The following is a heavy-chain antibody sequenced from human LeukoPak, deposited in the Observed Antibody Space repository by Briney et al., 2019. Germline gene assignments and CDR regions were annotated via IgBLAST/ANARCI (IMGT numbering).Heavy chain of an antibody. CDR2: IYYSKNT. Sequence: SETLSLTCTVSGGSISSSSAYWGWIRQPPGKGREWIVSIYYSKNTYYNPSLKSRITITADTSKNQFSLTLGSVSATDTAVYYCVSPRGFSYGYFDYWGQGTLVTVSS. D-gene: IGHD5-18*01. V-gene: IGHV4-39*01. J-gene: IGHJ4*02. CDR1: GGSISSSSAY. CDR3: VSPRGFSYGYFDY.